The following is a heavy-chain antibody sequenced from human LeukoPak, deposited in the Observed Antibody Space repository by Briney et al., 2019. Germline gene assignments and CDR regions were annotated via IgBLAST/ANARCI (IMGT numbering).Heavy chain of an antibody. V-gene: IGHV3-7*01. CDR3: ARDGVAGGFDY. CDR1: GFTFGRHW. J-gene: IGHJ4*02. D-gene: IGHD6-19*01. CDR2: MNQGGSET. Sequence: GGSLRLSCAASGFTFGRHWMSWVRQAPGKGLEWVAHMNQGGSETTNVDSVKGRFTISRDDAKNLVFLQMNSLRVEDTAVYYCARDGVAGGFDYWGQGILVTVSS.